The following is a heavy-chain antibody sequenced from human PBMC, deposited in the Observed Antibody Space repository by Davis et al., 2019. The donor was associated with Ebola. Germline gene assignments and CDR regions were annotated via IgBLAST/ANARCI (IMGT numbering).Heavy chain of an antibody. Sequence: GESLKISCAASGFTFSSYAMSWVRQAPGKGLEWVSVIYSGGSTYYADSVKGRFTISRDNSKNTLYLQMNSLRAEDTAVYYCASRIAAAAPLDYYYGMDVWGKGTTVTVSS. J-gene: IGHJ6*04. CDR1: GFTFSSYA. D-gene: IGHD6-13*01. CDR3: ASRIAAAAPLDYYYGMDV. V-gene: IGHV3-53*01. CDR2: IYSGGST.